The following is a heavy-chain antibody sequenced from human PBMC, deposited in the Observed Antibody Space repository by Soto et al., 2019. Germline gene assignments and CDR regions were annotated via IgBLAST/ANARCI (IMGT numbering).Heavy chain of an antibody. D-gene: IGHD3-10*01. J-gene: IGHJ4*02. V-gene: IGHV3-23*01. CDR2: ISGSGGST. CDR3: AKDKGNLHGSGSYLYH. CDR1: EVTSNNYA. Sequence: RVPSGVAEVTSNNYAMHRISKNPRKGLEWVSAISGSGGSTYYADSVKGRFTISRDNSKNTLYLQMNSLRAEDTAVYYCAKDKGNLHGSGSYLYHRGQGTLVTVSS.